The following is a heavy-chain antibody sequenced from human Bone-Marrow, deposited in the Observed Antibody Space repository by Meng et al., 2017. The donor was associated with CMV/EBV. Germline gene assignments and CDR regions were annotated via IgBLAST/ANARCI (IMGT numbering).Heavy chain of an antibody. J-gene: IGHJ6*02. CDR2: ITDRGST. CDR1: GGSISSHY. CDR3: ARGRENLPDCSSTSCYRVGYYGMDV. Sequence: SETLSLTCTVSGGSISSHYWSWIRQAPGKGLEWIGYITDRGSTSYNPSLKSRVSILVEADKNQFSLKLSSVTAADTAVYYCARGRENLPDCSSTSCYRVGYYGMDVWGQGTTVTVSS. D-gene: IGHD2-2*02. V-gene: IGHV4-59*11.